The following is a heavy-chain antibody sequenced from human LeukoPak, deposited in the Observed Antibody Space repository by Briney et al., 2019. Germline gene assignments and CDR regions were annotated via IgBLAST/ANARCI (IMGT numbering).Heavy chain of an antibody. Sequence: ASVKVSCKASGYTFTSYGISWVRQAPGQGLEWMGWISAYNGNTNYAQKLQGRVTMTTDTSTSTAYMELRSLRSDDTAVYYCARHGSGSYQVHDAFDICGQGTMVTVSS. CDR3: ARHGSGSYQVHDAFDI. D-gene: IGHD3-10*01. CDR1: GYTFTSYG. V-gene: IGHV1-18*01. CDR2: ISAYNGNT. J-gene: IGHJ3*02.